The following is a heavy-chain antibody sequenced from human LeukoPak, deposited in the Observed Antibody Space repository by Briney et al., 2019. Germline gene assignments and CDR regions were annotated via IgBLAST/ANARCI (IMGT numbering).Heavy chain of an antibody. J-gene: IGHJ5*02. CDR2: ISTYNVNT. V-gene: IGHV1-18*04. CDR1: GYTFTSHG. CDR3: ARVVYGSGAPRWFDP. D-gene: IGHD3-10*01. Sequence: ASVKVSCKASGYTFTSHGITWVRQAPGQGLEWMGWISTYNVNTNYAQKLQGRVTMTTDTSTSTAYMELRSLRSDDTAVYYCARVVYGSGAPRWFDPWGQGTLVTVSS.